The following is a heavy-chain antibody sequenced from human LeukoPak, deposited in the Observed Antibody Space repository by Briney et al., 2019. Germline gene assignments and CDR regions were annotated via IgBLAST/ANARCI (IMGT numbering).Heavy chain of an antibody. CDR1: GGSFSGYY. V-gene: IGHV4-34*01. D-gene: IGHD3-22*01. CDR3: ARAIRSSSGYYFDY. Sequence: SETLSLTCAVYGGSFSGYYWSWIRQPPGKGLEWIGEINHSGSTNYNPSLKSRVTISVDTSKNQFSLKLSSVTAADTAVYYCARAIRSSSGYYFDYWGQGTLVTVSS. CDR2: INHSGST. J-gene: IGHJ4*02.